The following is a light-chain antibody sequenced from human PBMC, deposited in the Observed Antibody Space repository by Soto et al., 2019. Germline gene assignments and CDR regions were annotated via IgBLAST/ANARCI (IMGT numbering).Light chain of an antibody. CDR1: QTISNY. V-gene: IGKV1-39*01. J-gene: IGKJ5*01. Sequence: DMQVSKSPSSVSASVGDSVTITCRASQTISNYLNWYQKKPGKAPNLLIYAASNLQSGVPSRFSSSGSGTDFTLTISSLQPEDFATYYCQQSYSTPRITFGHGTRLEIK. CDR3: QQSYSTPRIT. CDR2: AAS.